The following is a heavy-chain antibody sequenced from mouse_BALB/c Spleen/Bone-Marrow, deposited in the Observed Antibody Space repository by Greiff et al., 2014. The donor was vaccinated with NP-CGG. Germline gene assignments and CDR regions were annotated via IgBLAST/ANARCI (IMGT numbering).Heavy chain of an antibody. J-gene: IGHJ3*01. V-gene: IGHV14-3*02. Sequence: VQLQQSGAKLVKPGASVKLSCTASGFNIKDTDMYWVKQRPEQGLEWIGRIDPANGNTKYDPKFQGKATITADTSSNTAYLQLSSLTSEDTAVYYCAFYYYGSSLFAYWGQGTLVTVSA. CDR3: AFYYYGSSLFAY. D-gene: IGHD1-1*01. CDR1: GFNIKDTD. CDR2: IDPANGNT.